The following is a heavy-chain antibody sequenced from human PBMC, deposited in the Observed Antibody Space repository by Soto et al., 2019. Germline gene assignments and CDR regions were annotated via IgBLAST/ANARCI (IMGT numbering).Heavy chain of an antibody. J-gene: IGHJ4*02. V-gene: IGHV1-46*01. Sequence: QVQLVQSGAEVKKPGASVKVSCQASGYTFTGFYMHWVRQAPGQGLEWMGIISPSDGSTSYAQNFQGRVTMTRDTSTSTAYMELSSLRSEDTAVYYCVRAWVRYCSSVSCPGDYWGQGTLVTVSS. CDR1: GYTFTGFY. D-gene: IGHD2-2*01. CDR2: ISPSDGST. CDR3: VRAWVRYCSSVSCPGDY.